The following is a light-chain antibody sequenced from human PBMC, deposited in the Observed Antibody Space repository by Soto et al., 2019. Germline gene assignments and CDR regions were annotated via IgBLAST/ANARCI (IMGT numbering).Light chain of an antibody. CDR2: STS. V-gene: IGLV7-43*01. Sequence: QAVVTQEPSLTVSPGGTVTLTCASSTGAVTSGYYPNWFQQKPGQAPRALIYSTSNKYSWTPARFSGSLLGGKAALTLSGVQPEDEAEYYCLLYYGGQLGVFGGRTKVTVL. CDR1: TGAVTSGYY. J-gene: IGLJ2*01. CDR3: LLYYGGQLGV.